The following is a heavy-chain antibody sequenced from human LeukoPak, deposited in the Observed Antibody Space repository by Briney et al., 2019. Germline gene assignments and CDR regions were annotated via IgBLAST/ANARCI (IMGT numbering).Heavy chain of an antibody. D-gene: IGHD3-10*01. J-gene: IGHJ6*03. V-gene: IGHV4-34*01. Sequence: PSETLSLTCAVYGGSLSGYYWSWIRQPPGKGLEWIGEINHSGSANYNPSLKSRVTISVDTSKNQFSLKLSSVTAADTAVYYCSRTSIVRGVLYYYYMDVWGKGTTVTVSS. CDR1: GGSLSGYY. CDR2: INHSGSA. CDR3: SRTSIVRGVLYYYYMDV.